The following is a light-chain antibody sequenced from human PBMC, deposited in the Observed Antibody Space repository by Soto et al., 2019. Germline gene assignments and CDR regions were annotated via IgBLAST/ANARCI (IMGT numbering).Light chain of an antibody. Sequence: QSALTQPRSVSGSPGQSVTISCTGTSSDVGAYNYVSWYQQHPGKAPKVMIYDDSKRPSGVPDRFSGSKSGTTASLTISGLQADDEADYYCCSYAGSYNYVFGSGTKLTVL. CDR2: DDS. V-gene: IGLV2-11*01. CDR3: CSYAGSYNYV. J-gene: IGLJ1*01. CDR1: SSDVGAYNY.